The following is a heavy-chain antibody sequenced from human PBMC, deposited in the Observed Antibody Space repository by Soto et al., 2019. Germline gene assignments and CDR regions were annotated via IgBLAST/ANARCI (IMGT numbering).Heavy chain of an antibody. V-gene: IGHV3-49*04. D-gene: IGHD2-8*01. J-gene: IGHJ4*02. Sequence: PGGSLRLSSTASGFTFGDYAMSWVRQAPGKGLEWVGFIRSKAYGGTTEYAASVKGRFTISRDDSKSIAYLQMNSLKTEDTAVYYCTAGKLYPSLDFDYWGQGTLVTVSS. CDR3: TAGKLYPSLDFDY. CDR1: GFTFGDYA. CDR2: IRSKAYGGTT.